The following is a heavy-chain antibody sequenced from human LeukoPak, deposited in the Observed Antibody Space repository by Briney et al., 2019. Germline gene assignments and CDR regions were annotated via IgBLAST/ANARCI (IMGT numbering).Heavy chain of an antibody. CDR3: ASYTTVTSFDY. Sequence: GGSLRPSCAASGFTFSSYAMHWVRQVQGKGLEWLEVISYDGSNKYYADSVKGRFTISRDNSKNTLYLQMNSLRAEDTAVYYCASYTTVTSFDYWGQGTLVTVSS. D-gene: IGHD4-17*01. CDR1: GFTFSSYA. V-gene: IGHV3-30*04. J-gene: IGHJ4*02. CDR2: ISYDGSNK.